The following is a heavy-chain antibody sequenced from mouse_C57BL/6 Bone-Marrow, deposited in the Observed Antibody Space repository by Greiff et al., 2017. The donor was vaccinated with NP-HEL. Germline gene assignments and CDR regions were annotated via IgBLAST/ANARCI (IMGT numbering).Heavy chain of an antibody. CDR2: ISSGGSYT. CDR3: ASPYGIGWAMDY. D-gene: IGHD1-1*02. V-gene: IGHV5-6*01. J-gene: IGHJ4*01. Sequence: EVKLVESGGDLVKPGGSLKLSCAASGFTFSSYGMSWVRQTPDKRLEWVATISSGGSYTYYPDSVKGRFTISRDNAKNTPYLQVSSLKSEDTAMDYGASPYGIGWAMDYWGQGTSVTVSS. CDR1: GFTFSSYG.